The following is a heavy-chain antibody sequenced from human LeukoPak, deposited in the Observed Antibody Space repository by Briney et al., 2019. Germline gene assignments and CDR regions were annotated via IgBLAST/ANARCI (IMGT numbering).Heavy chain of an antibody. CDR1: GFTFSSYA. Sequence: GGSLRLSCAASGFTFSSYAINWVRQAPGKGLEWVSGISGNGNTTYYADSVKGRFTIFRDNSKNTLYLQMNSLRAEDTAVYYCAKGGLAVAGPPGSYVDYWGQGTLVTVSS. J-gene: IGHJ4*02. D-gene: IGHD6-19*01. V-gene: IGHV3-23*01. CDR3: AKGGLAVAGPPGSYVDY. CDR2: ISGNGNTT.